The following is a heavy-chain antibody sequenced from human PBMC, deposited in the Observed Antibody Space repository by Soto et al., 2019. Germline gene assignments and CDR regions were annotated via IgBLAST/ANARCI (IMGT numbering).Heavy chain of an antibody. CDR3: ARDARGGYSGWYYFDY. Sequence: QVQLQESGPGLVKPSQTLSLTCTVSGDSISSGGYYWSWIRQHPGKGLEWIGYIYFSGSTYYSPSLKSRVTISIDTSKIQISLSLSSVTAADTAVYYCARDARGGYSGWYYFDYWGQGILVTVSS. J-gene: IGHJ4*02. V-gene: IGHV4-31*03. CDR2: IYFSGST. CDR1: GDSISSGGYY. D-gene: IGHD6-19*01.